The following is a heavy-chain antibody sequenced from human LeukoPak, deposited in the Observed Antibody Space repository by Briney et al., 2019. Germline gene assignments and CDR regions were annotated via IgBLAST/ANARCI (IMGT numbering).Heavy chain of an antibody. J-gene: IGHJ5*02. D-gene: IGHD1-26*01. CDR1: GGSFSGYY. CDR3: ARGLSGSYYLS. CDR2: INHSGST. Sequence: SETLSLTCAVYGGSFSGYYWSWIRQPPGKGLEWIGEINHSGSTNYNPSLKSRVTISVDTSKNQFSLKLSSVTAADTAVYYCARGLSGSYYLSWGQGNLVTVSS. V-gene: IGHV4-34*01.